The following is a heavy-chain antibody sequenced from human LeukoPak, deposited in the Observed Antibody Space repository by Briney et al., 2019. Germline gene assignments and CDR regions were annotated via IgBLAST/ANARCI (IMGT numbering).Heavy chain of an antibody. CDR2: ISSSSSYI. Sequence: GGSLRLSCAASGFTFSSYSMNWVRQAPGKGLEWVSSISSSSSYIYYADSVKGRFTISRDNAKNSLYLQMNSLRAEDTAVYYCARGRNWNDGRFDPWGQGTLVTVSS. D-gene: IGHD1-20*01. J-gene: IGHJ5*02. CDR3: ARGRNWNDGRFDP. CDR1: GFTFSSYS. V-gene: IGHV3-21*01.